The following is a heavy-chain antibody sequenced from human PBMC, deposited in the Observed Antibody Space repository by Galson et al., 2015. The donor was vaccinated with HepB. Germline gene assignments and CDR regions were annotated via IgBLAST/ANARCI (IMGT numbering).Heavy chain of an antibody. V-gene: IGHV1-18*01. J-gene: IGHJ5*02. D-gene: IGHD2-15*01. CDR1: DYTFCSYS. Sequence: SVKVACKASDYTFCSYSCTGVRQAPRQGLEWMGWFSDYNRTTRYSQKFQGRVTMTTDTSTSTAYMELRRLRSDDTAVYYCARGALVVGVAATQNNWFDPWGQGTLVTVSS. CDR3: ARGALVVGVAATQNNWFDP. CDR2: FSDYNRTT.